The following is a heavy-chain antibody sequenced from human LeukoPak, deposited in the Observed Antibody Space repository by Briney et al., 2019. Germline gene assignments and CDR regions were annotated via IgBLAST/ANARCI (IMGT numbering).Heavy chain of an antibody. CDR3: ARVSWSHVVGY. Sequence: PSETLSLTCAVYGGSFSGYYWSWIRQPPGKGLEWIGEINHSGSTNYNPSLKSRVTISVDTSKNQFSLKLSSVTAADTAVYYCARVSWSHVVGYWGQGTLVTVSS. D-gene: IGHD1-1*01. J-gene: IGHJ4*02. CDR1: GGSFSGYY. V-gene: IGHV4-34*01. CDR2: INHSGST.